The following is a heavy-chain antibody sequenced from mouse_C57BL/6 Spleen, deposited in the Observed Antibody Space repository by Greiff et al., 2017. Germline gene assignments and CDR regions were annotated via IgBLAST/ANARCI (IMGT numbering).Heavy chain of an antibody. V-gene: IGHV1-53*01. CDR1: GYTFTSYW. Sequence: QVQLQQPGTELVKPGASVKLSCKASGYTFTSYWMHWVKQRPGQGLEWIGNINPSNGGTNYNEKFKSKATLTVDKSSSTAYMQLSSLTSEDSAVYYCARCPPGSSYPLSMDYWGQGTSVTVSS. CDR2: INPSNGGT. J-gene: IGHJ4*01. CDR3: ARCPPGSSYPLSMDY. D-gene: IGHD1-1*01.